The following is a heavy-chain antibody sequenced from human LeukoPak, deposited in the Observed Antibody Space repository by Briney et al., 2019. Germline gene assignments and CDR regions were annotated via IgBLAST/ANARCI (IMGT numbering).Heavy chain of an antibody. V-gene: IGHV3-21*01. CDR1: GFTFKIYS. D-gene: IGHD3-10*01. CDR3: ARDDTSAHFFDY. Sequence: GGSLRLSCAASGFTFKIYSMNWVRQAPGKGLEWASSISSSSSHMYYADSVKGRFTISRDNAKNSLYLQMNTLRAEDTAVYYCARDDTSAHFFDYWGQGTLVTVSS. CDR2: ISSSSSHM. J-gene: IGHJ4*02.